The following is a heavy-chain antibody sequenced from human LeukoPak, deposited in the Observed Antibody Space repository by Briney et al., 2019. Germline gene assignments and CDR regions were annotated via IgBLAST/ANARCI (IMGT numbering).Heavy chain of an antibody. V-gene: IGHV3-21*04. J-gene: IGHJ6*03. CDR2: ISSTSNHI. D-gene: IGHD6-19*01. CDR3: ARPSAVAGSPYYYAYMDV. CDR1: GFTFSSYT. Sequence: GGSLRLSCTASGFTFSSYTMNWVRQAPGKGLEWVASISSTSNHINYVDSVKGRFTVSRDNADFSLFLHMDSLGTEDSGIYYCARPSAVAGSPYYYAYMDVWGKGTTVTVSS.